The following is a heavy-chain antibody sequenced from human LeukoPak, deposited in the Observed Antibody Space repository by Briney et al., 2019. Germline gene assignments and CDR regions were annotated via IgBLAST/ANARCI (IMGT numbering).Heavy chain of an antibody. CDR3: ARDAPNYYDSSGSLFGS. CDR1: GFTFSSYA. Sequence: PGGSLRLSCAASGFTFSSYAMHWVRQAPGKGLEWVAVISYDRSNKYYADSVKGRFTISRDNSKNTLYLQMNSLRAEDTAVYYCARDAPNYYDSSGSLFGSWGQGTLVIVSS. J-gene: IGHJ5*01. V-gene: IGHV3-30-3*01. CDR2: ISYDRSNK. D-gene: IGHD3-22*01.